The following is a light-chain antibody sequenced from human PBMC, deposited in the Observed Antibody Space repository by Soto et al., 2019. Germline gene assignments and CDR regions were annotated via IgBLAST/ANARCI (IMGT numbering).Light chain of an antibody. CDR1: QSVNSN. V-gene: IGKV3-15*01. J-gene: IGKJ1*01. CDR2: DAS. CDR3: QQYNNWPPTWT. Sequence: EIGMTQSLATLSVSPGERATHACRASQSVNSNLAWYQQKPGQVPRLLIYDASTRATGIPARFSGSGSGTEFTLTISSLQSEDFAVYYCQQYNNWPPTWTFGQGTKVEIK.